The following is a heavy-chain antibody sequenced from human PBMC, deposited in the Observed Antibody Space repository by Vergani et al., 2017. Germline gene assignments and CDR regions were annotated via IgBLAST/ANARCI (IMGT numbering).Heavy chain of an antibody. V-gene: IGHV1-69*01. J-gene: IGHJ3*02. CDR2: IIPIFGTA. Sequence: QVQLVQSGAEVKKPGSSVKVSCKASGGTFSSYAISWVRQAPGQGLGWMGVIIPIFGTANYAQKFQGRVTITAAESTSTAYMELSSLRSEDTAVYYCATHTPYYDDSSGYYYLYAFDIWGQGTMVTVSS. CDR1: GGTFSSYA. CDR3: ATHTPYYDDSSGYYYLYAFDI. D-gene: IGHD3-22*01.